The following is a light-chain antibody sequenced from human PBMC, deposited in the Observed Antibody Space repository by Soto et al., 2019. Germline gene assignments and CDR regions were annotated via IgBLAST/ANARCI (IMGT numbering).Light chain of an antibody. CDR3: QQYSNWPLT. Sequence: EIVMTQSPATLSVSPGERATLSCRASQSVSSNLAWYQQKPGQAPRLLIYDASSRATGVPARFSGSGSGIEFTLTISSLQSEDFAVYYCQQYSNWPLTFGPGTKVDIK. J-gene: IGKJ3*01. CDR1: QSVSSN. V-gene: IGKV3-15*01. CDR2: DAS.